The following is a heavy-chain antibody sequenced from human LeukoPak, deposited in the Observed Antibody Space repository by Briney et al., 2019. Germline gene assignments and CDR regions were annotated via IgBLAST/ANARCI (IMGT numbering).Heavy chain of an antibody. V-gene: IGHV1-69*13. Sequence: PGASVKVSCKASGGTFSSYAISWVRQAPGQGLEWMGGIIPIFGTANYAQKFQGRVTITADESTSTAYMELSSLRSEDTAVYYCARERMATITLDYWGRGTLVTVSS. CDR1: GGTFSSYA. J-gene: IGHJ4*02. D-gene: IGHD5-24*01. CDR2: IIPIFGTA. CDR3: ARERMATITLDY.